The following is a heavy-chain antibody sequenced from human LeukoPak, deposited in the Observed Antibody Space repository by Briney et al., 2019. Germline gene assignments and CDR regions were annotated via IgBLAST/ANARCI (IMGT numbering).Heavy chain of an antibody. Sequence: ASVKVSCKASGGTFSSYAISWVRQAPGQGLEWMGGIIPIFGTANYAQKFQGRVTITTDESTSTAYMELSSLRSEDTAVYYCARDWVAAAVPDAFDIWGQGTMVTVSS. D-gene: IGHD6-13*01. CDR3: ARDWVAAAVPDAFDI. V-gene: IGHV1-69*05. J-gene: IGHJ3*02. CDR2: IIPIFGTA. CDR1: GGTFSSYA.